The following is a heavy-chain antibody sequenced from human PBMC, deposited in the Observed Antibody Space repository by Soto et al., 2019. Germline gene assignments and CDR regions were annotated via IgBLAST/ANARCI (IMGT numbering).Heavy chain of an antibody. CDR3: VKGSEVARQELDH. J-gene: IGHJ4*02. CDR1: GFPFSNLA. CDR2: ISSDGGDK. D-gene: IGHD2-15*01. Sequence: QVQLVESGGGVVQPGRSPKLSGAASGFPFSNLAMPWVRQAPGKGLEWVAAISSDGGDKYYSHSVKDRFTISRDNSKNTLFLQMNSLRVEDTAVYYCVKGSEVARQELDHWGQGILVTVSS. V-gene: IGHV3-30*18.